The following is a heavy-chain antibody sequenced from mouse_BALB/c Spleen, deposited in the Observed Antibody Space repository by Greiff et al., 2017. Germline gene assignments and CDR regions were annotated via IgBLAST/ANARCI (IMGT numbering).Heavy chain of an antibody. Sequence: EVKLQESGGGLVKPGGSLKLSCAASGFAFSSYDMSWVRQTPEKRLEWVAYISSGGGSTYYPDTVKGRFTISRDNAKNTLYLQMSSLKSEDTAMYYCARHYYGSSGWFAYWGQGTLVTVSA. CDR3: ARHYYGSSGWFAY. CDR1: GFAFSSYD. J-gene: IGHJ3*01. D-gene: IGHD1-1*01. CDR2: ISSGGGST. V-gene: IGHV5-12-1*01.